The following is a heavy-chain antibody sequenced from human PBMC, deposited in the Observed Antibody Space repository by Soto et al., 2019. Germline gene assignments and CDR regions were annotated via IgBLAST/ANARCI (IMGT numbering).Heavy chain of an antibody. D-gene: IGHD3-22*01. Sequence: GESLKISCKGSGYSFTSYWISWVRQMPGKGLEWMGRIDPSDSYTNYSPSFQGHVTISADKSISTAYLQWSSLKASDTAMYYRARNDSPAGYYYGMDVWGQGTTVTVSS. CDR3: ARNDSPAGYYYGMDV. V-gene: IGHV5-10-1*01. CDR2: IDPSDSYT. CDR1: GYSFTSYW. J-gene: IGHJ6*02.